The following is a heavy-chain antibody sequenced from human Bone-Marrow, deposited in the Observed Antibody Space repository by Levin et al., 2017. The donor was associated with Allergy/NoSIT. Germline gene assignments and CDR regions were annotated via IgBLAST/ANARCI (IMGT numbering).Heavy chain of an antibody. CDR1: GITFSDYW. CDR2: MNSDGSRI. D-gene: IGHD1-26*01. Sequence: GESLKISCGVSGITFSDYWMHWVRQSPGKGLVWVARMNSDGSRIEYVDSVKGRFTISRDNAKNTLYLQMNSLRVEDTAVYYCASDWEGALNDWGQGTTVTVSS. J-gene: IGHJ6*02. CDR3: ASDWEGALND. V-gene: IGHV3-74*01.